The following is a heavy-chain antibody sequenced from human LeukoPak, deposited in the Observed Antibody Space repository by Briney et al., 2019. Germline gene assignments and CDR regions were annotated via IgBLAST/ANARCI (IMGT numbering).Heavy chain of an antibody. Sequence: PSETLSLTCTLSCGSINSGGYYWSWLRQHPGKGLEWIGYIYYSGSTYYNPYLKSRVTISVDTSKNQFSLKLSSVTAADTAVYYCARAVSYYYDSSGYHDAFDLWGQGTMVTVSS. V-gene: IGHV4-31*03. CDR1: CGSINSGGYY. J-gene: IGHJ3*01. CDR2: IYYSGST. D-gene: IGHD3-22*01. CDR3: ARAVSYYYDSSGYHDAFDL.